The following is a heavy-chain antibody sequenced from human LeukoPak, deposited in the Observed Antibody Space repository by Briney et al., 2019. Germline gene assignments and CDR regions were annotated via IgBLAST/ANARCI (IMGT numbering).Heavy chain of an antibody. CDR3: ARDKYCSGGKCYGLGLGFDH. D-gene: IGHD2-15*01. CDR2: ISGSSGTM. V-gene: IGHV3-48*03. CDR1: GFTFSSYE. Sequence: PGGSLRLSCAASGFTFSSYEWNWVRQAPGKGLEWVSYISGSSGTMYYADSVKGRFTISRDDAKNSLYLQMNSLRAEDTAVYYCARDKYCSGGKCYGLGLGFDHWGQGSLVIVSS. J-gene: IGHJ4*02.